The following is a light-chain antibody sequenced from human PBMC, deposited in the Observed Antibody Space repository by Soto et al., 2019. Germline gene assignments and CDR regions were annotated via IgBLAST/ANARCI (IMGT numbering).Light chain of an antibody. Sequence: TQPATVSASPGQSLTISCSGTTSDVGGYNLVSWYQQHTAKAPKLLIYEGTQRPSGVSSRFSGSKSGNTASLTISGLQAEDEADYYCCSYASSSSYVFGTGTKVTVL. CDR3: CSYASSSSYV. J-gene: IGLJ1*01. V-gene: IGLV2-23*01. CDR1: TSDVGGYNL. CDR2: EGT.